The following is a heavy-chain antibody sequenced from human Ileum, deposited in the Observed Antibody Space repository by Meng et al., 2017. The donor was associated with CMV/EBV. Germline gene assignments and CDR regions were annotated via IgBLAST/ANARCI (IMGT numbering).Heavy chain of an antibody. Sequence: GESLKISCAASGFTFSSHSMNWIRQAPEKGLEWVSSISSSSTYIFYADSVKGRFTISRDNAKNSLYLQVNGLTAEDTAVYYCARGLVGATSDYWGQGTLV. CDR2: ISSSSTYI. CDR3: ARGLVGATSDY. J-gene: IGHJ4*02. CDR1: GFTFSSHS. V-gene: IGHV3-21*01. D-gene: IGHD1-26*01.